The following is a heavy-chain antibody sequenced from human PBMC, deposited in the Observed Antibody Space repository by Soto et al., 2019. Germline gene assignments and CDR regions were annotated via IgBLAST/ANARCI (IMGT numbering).Heavy chain of an antibody. Sequence: SVKVSCKASGGTFSSYTISWVRQAPGQGLEWMGRIIPILGIANYAQKFQGRVTITADKSTSTAYMELSSLRSEDTAVYYCARSQVAVAGTFRYWGQGTLVTVSS. CDR2: IIPILGIA. J-gene: IGHJ4*02. D-gene: IGHD6-19*01. CDR3: ARSQVAVAGTFRY. V-gene: IGHV1-69*02. CDR1: GGTFSSYT.